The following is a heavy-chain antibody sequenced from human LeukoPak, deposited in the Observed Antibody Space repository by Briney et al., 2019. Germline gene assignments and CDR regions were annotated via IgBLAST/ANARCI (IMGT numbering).Heavy chain of an antibody. CDR1: GFTFSSYA. CDR3: ASSGSYRFDY. J-gene: IGHJ4*02. CDR2: IWYDGSNT. Sequence: GRSLRLSCAASGFTFSSYAMHWVRQAPGKGLEWVALIWYDGSNTYYADSVRGRFTISRDNSKNTLYLQMTSLRAEDTAVYYCASSGSYRFDYWGQGTLVTVSS. D-gene: IGHD1-26*01. V-gene: IGHV3-33*08.